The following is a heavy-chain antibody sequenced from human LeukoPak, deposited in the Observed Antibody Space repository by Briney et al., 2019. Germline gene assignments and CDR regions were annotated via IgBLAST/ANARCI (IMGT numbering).Heavy chain of an antibody. CDR1: GGSFSGYY. V-gene: IGHV4-34*01. CDR3: ARGASKRDGYNEE. D-gene: IGHD5-24*01. J-gene: IGHJ4*02. CDR2: INHSGST. Sequence: SETLSLTCAVSGGSFSGYYWSWIRQPPGKGLEWIGEINHSGSTNYNPSLKSRATISVDTSKNQFSLKLSSVTAADTAVYYCARGASKRDGYNEEWGQGTLVTVSS.